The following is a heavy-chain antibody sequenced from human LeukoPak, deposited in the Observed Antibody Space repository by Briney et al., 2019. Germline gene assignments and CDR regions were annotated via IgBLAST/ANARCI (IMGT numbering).Heavy chain of an antibody. CDR3: ARGDDILTGYSDNWFDP. D-gene: IGHD3-9*01. CDR2: INPSGGST. CDR1: GYTFTSYY. V-gene: IGHV1-46*01. J-gene: IGHJ5*02. Sequence: ASVKVSCKASGYTFTSYYMHWVRQAPGQGLEWMGIINPSGGSTSYAQKFQGRVTVTRDTSTSTVYMELSSLRSEDTAVYYCARGDDILTGYSDNWFDPWGQGTLVTVSS.